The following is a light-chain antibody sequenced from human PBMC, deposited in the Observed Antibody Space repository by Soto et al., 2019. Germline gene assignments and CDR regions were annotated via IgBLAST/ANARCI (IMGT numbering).Light chain of an antibody. Sequence: EIVLTQSPATLSLSPGERATLSCRASQSVSSYLAWYQQKPGQAPRLLIYDASNRATGIPARFSGSGSETDFTLTVSRLELEDFAVYFCHQYGTSPQTFGQGTKVEI. V-gene: IGKV3-11*01. CDR2: DAS. CDR3: HQYGTSPQT. CDR1: QSVSSY. J-gene: IGKJ1*01.